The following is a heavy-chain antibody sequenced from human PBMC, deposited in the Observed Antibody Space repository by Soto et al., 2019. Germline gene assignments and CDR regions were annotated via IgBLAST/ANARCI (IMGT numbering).Heavy chain of an antibody. CDR1: GYSFTDTD. V-gene: IGHV1-8*01. D-gene: IGHD3-16*01. J-gene: IGHJ5*02. Sequence: ASVKVSCKASGYSFTDTDVTWVRQATGQGLEWMGWMNPGSGDTGYAQKFQGRVTMTRDISIATAYMELSSLRSDDTAIYYCARMATFGSLNWFDPWGQGTLVTVSS. CDR2: MNPGSGDT. CDR3: ARMATFGSLNWFDP.